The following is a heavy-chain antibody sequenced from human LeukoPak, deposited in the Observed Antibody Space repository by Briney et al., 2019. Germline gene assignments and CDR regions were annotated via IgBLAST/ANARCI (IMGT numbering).Heavy chain of an antibody. CDR2: IYHSGST. D-gene: IGHD3-3*01. Sequence: SETLSLTCAVSGGSISSSNWWSWVRQPPGKGLEWIGEIYHSGSTNYNPSLKSRVTISVDKSKNQFSLKLSSVTAADTAVYYCARVQYYDSWSGYHDAFDIWGQGTMVTVSS. J-gene: IGHJ3*02. CDR1: GGSISSSNW. V-gene: IGHV4-4*02. CDR3: ARVQYYDSWSGYHDAFDI.